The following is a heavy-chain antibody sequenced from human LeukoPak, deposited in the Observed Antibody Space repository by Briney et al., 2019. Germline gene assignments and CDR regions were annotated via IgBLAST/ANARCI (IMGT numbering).Heavy chain of an antibody. CDR1: GGSISSDNYY. J-gene: IGHJ4*02. CDR3: TRGRDGYKFDY. V-gene: IGHV4-61*01. D-gene: IGHD5-24*01. Sequence: SETLSLTCTVSGGSISSDNYYWGWIRQPPGKGLEWIGYIFYSGSTNYNPSLKSRVTISIDTSNNQFSLRLRSVTAADTAIYYCTRGRDGYKFDYWGQGTLVTVSS. CDR2: IFYSGST.